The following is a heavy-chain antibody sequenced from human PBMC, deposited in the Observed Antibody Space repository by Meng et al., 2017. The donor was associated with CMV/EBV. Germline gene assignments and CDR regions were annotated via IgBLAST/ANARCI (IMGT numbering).Heavy chain of an antibody. CDR3: TKLGRVGSSPQYNWFDT. CDR1: YTFNTYG. D-gene: IGHD3-16*01. CDR2: ISVSTGET. Sequence: YTFNTYGITWVRQAPGQGLEWMGWISVSTGETNYAQNLQDRLILTTDTSTNTAHMELRSLRSDDTALYYCTKLGRVGSSPQYNWFDTWGQGTLVTVSS. J-gene: IGHJ5*02. V-gene: IGHV1-18*01.